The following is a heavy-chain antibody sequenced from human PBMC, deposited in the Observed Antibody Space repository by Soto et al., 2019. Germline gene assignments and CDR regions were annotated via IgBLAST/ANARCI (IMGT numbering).Heavy chain of an antibody. Sequence: GGSLRLSCAASGFTFSSYGMHWVRQAPGKGLGWVAVISYDGSNKYYADSVKGRFTISRDNSKNTLYLQMNSLRAEDTAVYYCAKGTVRGVIIGDFDYWGQGTLVTVS. CDR1: GFTFSSYG. D-gene: IGHD3-10*01. CDR3: AKGTVRGVIIGDFDY. J-gene: IGHJ4*02. CDR2: ISYDGSNK. V-gene: IGHV3-30*18.